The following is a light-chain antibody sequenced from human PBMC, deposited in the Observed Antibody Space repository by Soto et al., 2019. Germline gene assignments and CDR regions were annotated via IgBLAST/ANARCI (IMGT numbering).Light chain of an antibody. Sequence: EIVMTQSPATLSVSPGERATLSCRASQSVSSNLAWYQQKPGQAPRLLIYVASTRATGIPARFSGSGSGTEFTLTISSLQSEDFAVYYCQQYINWPPAFTFGQGTKLEIK. CDR1: QSVSSN. CDR3: QQYINWPPAFT. V-gene: IGKV3-15*01. CDR2: VAS. J-gene: IGKJ2*01.